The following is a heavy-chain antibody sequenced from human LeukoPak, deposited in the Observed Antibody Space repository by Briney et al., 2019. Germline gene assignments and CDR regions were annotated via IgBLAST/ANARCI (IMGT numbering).Heavy chain of an antibody. D-gene: IGHD2-2*01. CDR3: ARGSPSREYCSSTTCYPDYFFMDV. CDR1: GGSISTYY. CDR2: IYYSGST. J-gene: IGHJ6*03. V-gene: IGHV4-59*01. Sequence: SETLSLTCTVSGGSISTYYWSWIRQPPGQGLEWIGYIYYSGSTNYNHSLKSRVTISVDTSKNQFSLRLSSVTAADTAVYFCARGSPSREYCSSTTCYPDYFFMDVWGKGTTVAVSS.